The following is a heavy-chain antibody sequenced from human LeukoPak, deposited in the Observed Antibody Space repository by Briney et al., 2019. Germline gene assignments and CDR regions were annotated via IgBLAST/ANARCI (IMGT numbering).Heavy chain of an antibody. V-gene: IGHV3-23*01. D-gene: IGHD2-8*01. CDR1: GFNFNMFA. CDR3: AKEQRIRHCSEGVCMAGYYFDY. J-gene: IGHJ4*02. CDR2: LSRGGGST. Sequence: GGSLRLSCTGSGFNFNMFAIDWVRQAPGQGLEWVSGLSRGGGSTNYADSVKGRFTISRDKSKNMVILQMNSLRPEDTAVYYCAKEQRIRHCSEGVCMAGYYFDYWGQGTLVTVSS.